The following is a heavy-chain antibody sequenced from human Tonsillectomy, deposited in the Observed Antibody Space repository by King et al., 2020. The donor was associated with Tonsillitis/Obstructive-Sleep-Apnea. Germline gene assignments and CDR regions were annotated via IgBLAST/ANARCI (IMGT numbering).Heavy chain of an antibody. D-gene: IGHD1-26*01. Sequence: VQLVESGGGLVQPGGSLRLSCAASGFTFSDHYMDWVRQAPGKGLEWVGRTRNKASSYSTEYAASVKGRLTISRDDSKTSLYLQVNTLRTDDTAVYYCARVSGSYYLDYWGQGTLVTVSS. CDR1: GFTFSDHY. V-gene: IGHV3-72*01. J-gene: IGHJ4*02. CDR2: TRNKASSYST. CDR3: ARVSGSYYLDY.